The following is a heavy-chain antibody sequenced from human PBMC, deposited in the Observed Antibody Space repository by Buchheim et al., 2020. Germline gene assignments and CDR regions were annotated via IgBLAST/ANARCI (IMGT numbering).Heavy chain of an antibody. Sequence: EVQLVESGGDLVQPGGSLRLSCAASGFTFNIFSMNWVRQAPGKGLEWVSYISPSGRPIYYTDSVKGRFTISSDNAKNSLYLQMNNLRAEDTAVYYCARETDYFDYWGQGALVPSP. V-gene: IGHV3-48*01. CDR2: ISPSGRPI. J-gene: IGHJ4*02. CDR3: ARETDYFDY. CDR1: GFTFNIFS.